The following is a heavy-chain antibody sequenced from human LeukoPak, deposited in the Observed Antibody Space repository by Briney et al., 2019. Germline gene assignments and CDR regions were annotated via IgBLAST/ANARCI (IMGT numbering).Heavy chain of an antibody. J-gene: IGHJ4*02. D-gene: IGHD3-10*01. CDR3: ASTYGSGSYGLDY. Sequence: PSETLSLTCTVSGGSISGYYWSWIRQPPGKGLEWIGYIYYSGSTNYNPSLKSRVTISVDTSKNQFSLKLSSVTAADTAVYYCASTYGSGSYGLDYWGQGTLVTVSS. V-gene: IGHV4-59*01. CDR1: GGSISGYY. CDR2: IYYSGST.